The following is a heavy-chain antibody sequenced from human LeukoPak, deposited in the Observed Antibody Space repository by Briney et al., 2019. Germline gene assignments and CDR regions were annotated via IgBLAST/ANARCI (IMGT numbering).Heavy chain of an antibody. CDR1: GFTFSSYW. V-gene: IGHV3-74*01. J-gene: IGHJ4*02. Sequence: GGSLRLSCAASGFTFSSYWMHWVRQAPGKGLVWVSRINSDGSSTSYADSVKGRFTISRDNAKSTLYLQMNSPRAEDTAVYYCARVRYSGYDDYWGQGTLVTVSS. CDR2: INSDGSST. D-gene: IGHD5-12*01. CDR3: ARVRYSGYDDY.